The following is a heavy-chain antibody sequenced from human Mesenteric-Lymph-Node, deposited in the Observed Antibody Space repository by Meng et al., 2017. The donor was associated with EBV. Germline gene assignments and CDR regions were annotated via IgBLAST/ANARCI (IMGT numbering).Heavy chain of an antibody. CDR3: ARGDLGETYFDY. D-gene: IGHD2-21*02. Sequence: QLQLQESGPGPVRPSETLSLTCTVSGASISNTIYYWGWIRQPPGKGLEWIGTMFYSGSTYYNSSLKSRLTMSVDTSKNHFSLKVRSVTAADTAVYYCARGDLGETYFDYWGQGTLVTASS. J-gene: IGHJ4*02. CDR2: MFYSGST. V-gene: IGHV4-39*07. CDR1: GASISNTIYY.